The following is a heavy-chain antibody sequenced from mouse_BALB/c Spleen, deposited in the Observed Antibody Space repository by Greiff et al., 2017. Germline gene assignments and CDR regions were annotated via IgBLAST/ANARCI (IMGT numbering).Heavy chain of an antibody. CDR2: IYPGNSDT. Sequence: EVQLQESGAELAKPGASVKMSCKASGYTFTSYWMHWVKQRPGQGLEWIGAIYPGNSDTSYNQKFKGKAKLTAVTSTSTAYMELSSLTNEDSAVYYCTRGINYYGSSFDYWGQGTTLTVSS. J-gene: IGHJ2*01. CDR3: TRGINYYGSSFDY. CDR1: GYTFTSYW. V-gene: IGHV1-5*01. D-gene: IGHD1-1*01.